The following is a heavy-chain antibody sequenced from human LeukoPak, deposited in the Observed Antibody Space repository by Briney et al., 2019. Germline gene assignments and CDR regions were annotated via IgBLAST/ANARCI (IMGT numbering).Heavy chain of an antibody. J-gene: IGHJ4*02. CDR1: GFTFSSYG. Sequence: PGRSLRLSCAASGFTFSSYGMHWVRQAPGKGLEWVAVISYDGSNKYYADSVKGRFTISRDNSKNALYLQMNSLRAEDTAVYYCAKLPNYYDSSGSVFDYWGQGTLVTVSS. V-gene: IGHV3-30*18. CDR3: AKLPNYYDSSGSVFDY. CDR2: ISYDGSNK. D-gene: IGHD3-22*01.